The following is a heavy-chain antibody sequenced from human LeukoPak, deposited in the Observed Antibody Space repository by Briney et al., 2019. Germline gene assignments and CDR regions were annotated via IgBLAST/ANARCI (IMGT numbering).Heavy chain of an antibody. CDR1: GFTFSSSW. V-gene: IGHV3-23*01. D-gene: IGHD1-26*01. CDR3: AKENPVGGTNYFDY. Sequence: GGSLRLSCAASGFTFSSSWMSWVRQAPGKGLEWVSAITGGGDNIYYADSVKGRFTISRDNSKNTLYLQMNTLRVEDRAAYYCAKENPVGGTNYFDYWGQGTLVTVAS. J-gene: IGHJ4*02. CDR2: ITGGGDNI.